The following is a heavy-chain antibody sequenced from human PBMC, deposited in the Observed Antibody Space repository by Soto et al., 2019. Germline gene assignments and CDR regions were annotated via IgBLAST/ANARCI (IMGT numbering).Heavy chain of an antibody. V-gene: IGHV1-8*01. D-gene: IGHD3-10*01. Sequence: QVQLVQYGAEVKKPGASVKVSCKASRYTFTSYDISWVRQASGQGLEWMGWMNPNSGNTGYAQKFQGRVTMTRNTSISTAYMELSSQRSEDTAVYYCARERSGAWFDPWGQGTLVTVSS. J-gene: IGHJ5*02. CDR3: ARERSGAWFDP. CDR1: RYTFTSYD. CDR2: MNPNSGNT.